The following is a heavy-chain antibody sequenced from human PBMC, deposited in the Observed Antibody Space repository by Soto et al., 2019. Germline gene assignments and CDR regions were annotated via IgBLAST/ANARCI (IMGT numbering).Heavy chain of an antibody. Sequence: QVQLVQSGAEVKKPGASVKVSCKASGYTLTNYYMHWVRQAPGQGLEWMGIISPSGDSTSYPQKFQGRLTMTTDTSTSTVYMELNSLRSEDTAVYYCVSDPWNYWGQGTLVIVSS. CDR3: VSDPWNY. D-gene: IGHD5-12*01. CDR1: GYTLTNYY. CDR2: ISPSGDST. V-gene: IGHV1-46*01. J-gene: IGHJ4*02.